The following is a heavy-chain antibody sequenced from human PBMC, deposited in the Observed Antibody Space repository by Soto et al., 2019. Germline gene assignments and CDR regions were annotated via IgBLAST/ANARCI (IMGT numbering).Heavy chain of an antibody. CDR3: ARVRKGWFDP. V-gene: IGHV4-59*01. CDR1: CGSISSYY. Sequence: SETLSLTCTVSCGSISSYYWSWIRQPPGKGLEWIGYIYYSGSTNYNPSLKSQVTISVDTSKNQFSLKLSSVTAADTAVYYCARVRKGWFDPWGQGTLVTVSS. CDR2: IYYSGST. J-gene: IGHJ5*02. D-gene: IGHD4-17*01.